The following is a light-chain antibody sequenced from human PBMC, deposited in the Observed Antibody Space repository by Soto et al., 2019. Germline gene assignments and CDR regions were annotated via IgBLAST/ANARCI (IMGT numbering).Light chain of an antibody. CDR2: KAS. Sequence: DIQMTQSPSTLSASVGDRVTITCRASQSISSWLAWYQQKPGKAPKLLIYKASSLESGVPSRFSGSGSGTEFTITISSLQPDDFAPYYCQQYNSYSTFGQGTKLEIK. CDR1: QSISSW. CDR3: QQYNSYST. V-gene: IGKV1-5*03. J-gene: IGKJ2*01.